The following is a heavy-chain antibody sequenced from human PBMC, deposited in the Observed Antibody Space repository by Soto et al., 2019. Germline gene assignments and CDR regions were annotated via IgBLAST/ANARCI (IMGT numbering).Heavy chain of an antibody. CDR3: ARGVSAGVDY. J-gene: IGHJ4*02. CDR1: GYSFTSLD. V-gene: IGHV1-8*01. D-gene: IGHD1-26*01. CDR2: MQPRTGRT. Sequence: QVQLVQSGAEVREPGASVKVSCKASGYSFTSLDINCVRQTAGQGLEWMGWMQPRTGRTGYAQKFHGRVTMTRETSINPAYMELTTPTSDDTAFYYCARGVSAGVDYWGQGTLVTVSS.